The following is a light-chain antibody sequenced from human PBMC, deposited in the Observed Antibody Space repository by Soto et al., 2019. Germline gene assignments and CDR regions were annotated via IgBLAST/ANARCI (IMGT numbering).Light chain of an antibody. J-gene: IGKJ5*01. CDR1: QSVRGN. Sequence: EIVVTQSPATLSLSPGERATLSCRASQSVRGNLAWYQQKPGQSPRLLIYGASSRATGIPARFSGSGSATEFTLTISSLQSEDFAVYYCQQYNNWPFITFGQGTRLEIK. V-gene: IGKV3-15*01. CDR2: GAS. CDR3: QQYNNWPFIT.